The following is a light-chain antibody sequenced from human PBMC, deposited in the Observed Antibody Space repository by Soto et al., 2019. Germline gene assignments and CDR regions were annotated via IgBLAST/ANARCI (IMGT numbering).Light chain of an antibody. V-gene: IGLV1-44*01. J-gene: IGLJ2*01. Sequence: QAVVTQPPSASGAPGQRVTISCSGSSSNIGHNTVNWYQQLPGAAPKLLIYSNNQRPSGVPDRFSGSKSDTSASLAISGLQSEDEADYYCAAWDDSLNGVIFGGGTQLTVL. CDR2: SNN. CDR3: AAWDDSLNGVI. CDR1: SSNIGHNT.